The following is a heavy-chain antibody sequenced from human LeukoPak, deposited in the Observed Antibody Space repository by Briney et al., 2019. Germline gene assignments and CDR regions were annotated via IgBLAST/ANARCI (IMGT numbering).Heavy chain of an antibody. CDR1: GSIFSPYG. V-gene: IGHV3-23*01. Sequence: GGSLRLSCAASGSIFSPYGMTWVRQAPGKGLEWVSTISSSDYPSYTDSVKGRFTISRDNSKNTLYLQMNSLRAEDTAVYYCAKDLLAVAGTNYYYCMDVWGRGTTVTISS. CDR3: AKDLLAVAGTNYYYCMDV. D-gene: IGHD6-19*01. CDR2: ISSSDYP. J-gene: IGHJ6*03.